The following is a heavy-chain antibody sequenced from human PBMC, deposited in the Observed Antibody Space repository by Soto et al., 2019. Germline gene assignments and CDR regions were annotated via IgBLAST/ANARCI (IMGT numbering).Heavy chain of an antibody. CDR1: GFTFGDYG. CDR3: AGHYDSSGYYAFDI. D-gene: IGHD3-22*01. J-gene: IGHJ3*02. V-gene: IGHV3-20*04. Sequence: GGSLRLSCAASGFTFGDYGMSWVRQAPGKGLEWVSGINWNGGSTGYADSVKSRFTISRDNAKNSLYLQMNSLRAEDTALYYCAGHYDSSGYYAFDIWGQGTMVTVSS. CDR2: INWNGGST.